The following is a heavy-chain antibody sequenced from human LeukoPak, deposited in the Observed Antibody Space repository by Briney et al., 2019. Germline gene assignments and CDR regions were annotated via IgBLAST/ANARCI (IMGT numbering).Heavy chain of an antibody. J-gene: IGHJ1*01. V-gene: IGHV3-33*01. CDR2: VWYDGSSR. D-gene: IGHD3-10*01. Sequence: PGGSLRLSCVASGFTFTTYGMNWVRQAPGKGLEWVAVVWYDGSSRFYADSVKGRFTISRDNSKNTLYLQMNSLRAEDTAVYYCARGFYYGSGSKAEYFQHWGQGTLVTVSS. CDR3: ARGFYYGSGSKAEYFQH. CDR1: GFTFTTYG.